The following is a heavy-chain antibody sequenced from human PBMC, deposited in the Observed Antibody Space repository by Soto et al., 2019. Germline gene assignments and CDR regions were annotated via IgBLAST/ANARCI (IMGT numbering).Heavy chain of an antibody. Sequence: QVQLVQSGAEVKKPGSSVTVSCKASGGTFSSYTISWVRQAPGQGLEWMGGIIPIFGTANYAQKFQGRVTXPXXXSXSTAYMELSSLRSEDTAVYYCARGNHRWLQLWYFDLWGRGTLVTVSS. CDR3: ARGNHRWLQLWYFDL. V-gene: IGHV1-69*05. D-gene: IGHD5-12*01. CDR1: GGTFSSYT. CDR2: IIPIFGTA. J-gene: IGHJ2*01.